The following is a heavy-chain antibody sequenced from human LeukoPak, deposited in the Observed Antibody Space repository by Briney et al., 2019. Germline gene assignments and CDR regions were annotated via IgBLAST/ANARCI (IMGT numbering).Heavy chain of an antibody. CDR2: IYYSGST. Sequence: SETLSLTCTVSGGSISSYYWCWIRQPPGKGLEWIGYIYYSGSTNYNPSLKSRVTISVDTSKNQFSLKLSSVTAADTAVYYCARHGYYYYYMDVWGKGTTVTVSS. V-gene: IGHV4-59*08. CDR1: GGSISSYY. J-gene: IGHJ6*03. CDR3: ARHGYYYYYMDV.